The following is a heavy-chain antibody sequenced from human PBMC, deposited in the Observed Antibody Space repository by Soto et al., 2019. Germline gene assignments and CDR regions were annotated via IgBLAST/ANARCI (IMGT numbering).Heavy chain of an antibody. CDR2: ISAYNGNT. Sequence: ASVKVSCKASGYTFTIYGISWVLQAPGQGLEWMGWISAYNGNTNYAQKLQGRVTMTTDTSTSTAYMELRSLRSDDTAVYYCARDSIAAGGYYYCGMDVWGQGTTVTVS. CDR1: GYTFTIYG. CDR3: ARDSIAAGGYYYCGMDV. J-gene: IGHJ6*02. D-gene: IGHD6-13*01. V-gene: IGHV1-18*01.